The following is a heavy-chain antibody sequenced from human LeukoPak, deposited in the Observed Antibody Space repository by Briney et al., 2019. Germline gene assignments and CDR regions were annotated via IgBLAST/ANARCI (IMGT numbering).Heavy chain of an antibody. CDR2: ISSSGSTI. CDR3: AKASVVAATPDY. J-gene: IGHJ4*02. V-gene: IGHV3-48*03. CDR1: GFTFSSYE. Sequence: GGSLRLSRAASGFTFSSYEMNWVRQAPGKGLEWVSYISSSGSTIYYADSVKGRFTISRDNSKNTLYLQMNSLRAEDTAVYYCAKASVVAATPDYWGQGTLVTVSS. D-gene: IGHD2-15*01.